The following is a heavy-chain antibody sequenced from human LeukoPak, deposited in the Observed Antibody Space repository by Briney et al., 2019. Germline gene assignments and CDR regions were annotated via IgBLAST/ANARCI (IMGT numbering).Heavy chain of an antibody. Sequence: SETLSLTCAVYGGSFSGDFWSWIRQSPGKGLEWIGEINHSGSTNYNPSLKSRVTISVDKSKNQFSLKLSSVTAADTAVYYCARRTSSGWLDYWGQGTLVTVSS. CDR3: ARRTSSGWLDY. D-gene: IGHD6-19*01. V-gene: IGHV4-34*01. J-gene: IGHJ4*02. CDR1: GGSFSGDF. CDR2: INHSGST.